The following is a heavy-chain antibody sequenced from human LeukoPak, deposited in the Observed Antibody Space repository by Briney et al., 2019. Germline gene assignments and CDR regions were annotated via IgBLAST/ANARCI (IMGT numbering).Heavy chain of an antibody. CDR3: AKDSYSSSWYNWFDP. Sequence: GGSLRLSCAASGFTFSSYGMHWVRQAPGKGLEWVAVISYDGSNKYYADSVKGRFTISRDNSKNTLYLQMNSLRAEDTAVYYCAKDSYSSSWYNWFDPWGQGTLVTVSS. J-gene: IGHJ5*02. CDR1: GFTFSSYG. CDR2: ISYDGSNK. D-gene: IGHD6-13*01. V-gene: IGHV3-30*18.